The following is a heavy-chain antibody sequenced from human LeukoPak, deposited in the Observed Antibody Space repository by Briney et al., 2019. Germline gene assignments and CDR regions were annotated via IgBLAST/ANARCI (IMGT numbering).Heavy chain of an antibody. CDR3: TRGGRWLTDY. Sequence: PSESLSLTCVVYGGSLSGYYWSWIRQPPGKGLEWIGEINHSGSTNYNPSLKSRVTISVDTSKNQFSLKVSSVTAADTAVFYCTRGGRWLTDYWGQGTLPTPSS. CDR2: INHSGST. D-gene: IGHD5-24*01. J-gene: IGHJ4*02. CDR1: GGSLSGYY. V-gene: IGHV4-34*01.